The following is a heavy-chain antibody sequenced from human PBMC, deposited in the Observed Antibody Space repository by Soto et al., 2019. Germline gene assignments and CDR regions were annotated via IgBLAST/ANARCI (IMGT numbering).Heavy chain of an antibody. V-gene: IGHV1-69*06. CDR1: GGTFGSYT. D-gene: IGHD2-2*01. J-gene: IGHJ6*02. CDR2: IISMFGTA. Sequence: QVHLVQSGAEVKKPGSSVKVSCTASGGTFGSYTVTWVRQAPGQGLEWMGEIISMFGTASYAQKFQGRVTLTADKSTTTAHMELRSLSSDDTAVYFCARQRAMPPHFYSGMDVWGQGTTVTVSS. CDR3: ARQRAMPPHFYSGMDV.